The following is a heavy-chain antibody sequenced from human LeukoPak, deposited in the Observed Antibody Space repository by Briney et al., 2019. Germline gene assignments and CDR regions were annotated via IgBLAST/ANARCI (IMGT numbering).Heavy chain of an antibody. J-gene: IGHJ4*02. CDR2: ISSSSSYI. CDR1: GFTFSSCS. CDR3: ATLDYGDYMIDY. V-gene: IGHV3-21*01. Sequence: GGSLRLSCAASGFTFSSCSMNWVRQAPGKGLEWVSSISSSSSYIYYADSVKGRFTISRDNAKNSLYLQMNSLRAEDTAVYYCATLDYGDYMIDYWGQGTLVTVSS. D-gene: IGHD4-17*01.